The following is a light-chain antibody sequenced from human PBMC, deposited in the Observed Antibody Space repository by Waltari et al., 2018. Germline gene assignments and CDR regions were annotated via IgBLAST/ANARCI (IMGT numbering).Light chain of an antibody. Sequence: EIVLTQSPVTLSLSPGERATLSCWASQSVTSNYLAWYQQKPGQAPRLLIYGASNRATGIPDRFSGRGSGTDFTLTITRLEPEDFAVYYCHQYGDIPRTFGQGTKVELK. CDR1: QSVTSNY. V-gene: IGKV3-20*01. CDR3: HQYGDIPRT. CDR2: GAS. J-gene: IGKJ1*01.